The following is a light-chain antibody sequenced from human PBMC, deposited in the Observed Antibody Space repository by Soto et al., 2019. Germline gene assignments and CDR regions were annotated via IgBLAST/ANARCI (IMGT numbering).Light chain of an antibody. CDR2: GVS. Sequence: QSALTQPASVSGSPGQSITISCTGTSSDIGSFNYVSWYQHHPRTAPTLIIYGVSNRPSGVSNRFSGSKSGNTASLTISGLQAEDEADYYCRSYTPTSTQVFGTGTKLTVL. CDR1: SSDIGSFNY. CDR3: RSYTPTSTQV. V-gene: IGLV2-14*03. J-gene: IGLJ1*01.